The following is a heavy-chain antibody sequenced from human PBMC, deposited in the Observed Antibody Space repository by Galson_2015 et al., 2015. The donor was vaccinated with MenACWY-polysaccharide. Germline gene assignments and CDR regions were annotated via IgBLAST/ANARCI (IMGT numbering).Heavy chain of an antibody. D-gene: IGHD3-22*01. Sequence: SLRLSCAASGFSFSTYSMNWVRQVPGKGLEWASYISSSSSTIYYADSVKGRFTIFRDNAKNSLYLQMNSLRDEDTAVYYCATGPSGYYRFDSWGQGTLVTVSS. CDR3: ATGPSGYYRFDS. V-gene: IGHV3-48*02. CDR1: GFSFSTYS. CDR2: ISSSSSTI. J-gene: IGHJ4*02.